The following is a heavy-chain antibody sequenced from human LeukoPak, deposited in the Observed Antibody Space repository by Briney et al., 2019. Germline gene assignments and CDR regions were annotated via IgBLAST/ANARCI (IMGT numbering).Heavy chain of an antibody. D-gene: IGHD6-19*01. CDR2: MNPNSGNT. J-gene: IGHJ4*02. CDR3: ARAPREQWLVLPPYYFDY. V-gene: IGHV1-8*01. Sequence: ASVKVSCKASLYTLTSYDINWVRQATGQGLEWMGWMNPNSGNTGYAQKFQGRVTMTRNTSISTAYMELSSLRSEDTAVYYCARAPREQWLVLPPYYFDYWGQGTLVTVSS. CDR1: LYTLTSYD.